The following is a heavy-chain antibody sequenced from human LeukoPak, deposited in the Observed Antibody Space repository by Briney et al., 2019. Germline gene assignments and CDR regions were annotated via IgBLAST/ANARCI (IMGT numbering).Heavy chain of an antibody. V-gene: IGHV3-23*01. CDR3: AKAGLDTAMVLGY. J-gene: IGHJ4*02. D-gene: IGHD5-18*01. CDR2: ISGSGGST. CDR1: GFTFTNAW. Sequence: PGGSLRLSCVDSGFTFTNAWMSWVRQAPGKGLEWVSAISGSGGSTYYADSVKGRFTISRDNSKNTLYLQMNSLRAEDTAVYYCAKAGLDTAMVLGYWGQGTLVTVSS.